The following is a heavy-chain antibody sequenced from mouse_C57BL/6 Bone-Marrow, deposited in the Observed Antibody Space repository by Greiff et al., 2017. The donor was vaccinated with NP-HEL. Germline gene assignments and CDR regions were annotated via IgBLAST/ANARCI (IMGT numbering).Heavy chain of an antibody. J-gene: IGHJ3*01. CDR2: IYPRSGNT. CDR1: GYTFTSYG. V-gene: IGHV1-81*01. D-gene: IGHD1-1*01. Sequence: QVQLQQSGAELARPGASVKLSCKASGYTFTSYGISWVKQRTGQGLEWIGEIYPRSGNTYYNEKFKGKATLTADKSSSTAYMELRSLTSVDSAVYFCAREVFYLAYWGQGTLVTVSA. CDR3: AREVFYLAY.